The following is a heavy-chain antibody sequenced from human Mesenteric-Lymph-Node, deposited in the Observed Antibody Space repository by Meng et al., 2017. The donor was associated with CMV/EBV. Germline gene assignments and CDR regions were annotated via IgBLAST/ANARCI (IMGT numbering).Heavy chain of an antibody. CDR3: ARGREGTAMGDIDY. Sequence: SVKVSCKASGGTFSSYAISWVRQAPGQGLEWMGGIIPIFGTANYAQKFQGRVTITTDESTSTAYMELSSLRSEDTAVYYCARGREGTAMGDIDYWGQGTLVTVSS. CDR1: GGTFSSYA. J-gene: IGHJ4*02. V-gene: IGHV1-69*05. D-gene: IGHD5-18*01. CDR2: IIPIFGTA.